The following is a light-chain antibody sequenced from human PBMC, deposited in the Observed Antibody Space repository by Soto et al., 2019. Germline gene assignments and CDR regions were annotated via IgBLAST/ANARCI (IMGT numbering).Light chain of an antibody. CDR2: KAS. Sequence: DIQMTQSPSALSESIGDRVTITCRASQSISTYLAWFQQKPGKPPKLLIYKASSLQSGVPSRFSGSGSGTEFTLTISSLQPDDSATYYCQQYDSYSPTFGQGTKVEIK. CDR3: QQYDSYSPT. J-gene: IGKJ1*01. V-gene: IGKV1-5*03. CDR1: QSISTY.